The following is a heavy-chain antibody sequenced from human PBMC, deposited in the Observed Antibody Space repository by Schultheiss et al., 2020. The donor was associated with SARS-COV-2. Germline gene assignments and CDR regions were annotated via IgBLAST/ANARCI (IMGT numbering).Heavy chain of an antibody. CDR2: INHSGST. V-gene: IGHV4-34*01. J-gene: IGHJ5*02. CDR3: ASRTPLSSGYYGSWFDP. Sequence: SETLSLTCTVSGGSISSYYWSWIRQPPGKGLEWIGEINHSGSTNYNPSLKSRVTISVDTSKNQFSLKLSSVTAADTAVYYCASRTPLSSGYYGSWFDPWGQGTLVTVSS. D-gene: IGHD3-22*01. CDR1: GGSISSYY.